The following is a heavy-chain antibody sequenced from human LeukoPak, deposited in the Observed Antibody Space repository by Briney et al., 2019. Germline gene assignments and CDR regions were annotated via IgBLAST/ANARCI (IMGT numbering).Heavy chain of an antibody. Sequence: PSETLSLTCAVYGGSFSGYYWSWIRQPPGKGLEWIGEINHSGSTSYNPSLKSRVTISVDTSKNQFSLKLSSVTAADTAVYYCASSPRITMIVAWGQGTLVTVSS. D-gene: IGHD3-22*01. CDR1: GGSFSGYY. CDR2: INHSGST. CDR3: ASSPRITMIVA. J-gene: IGHJ5*02. V-gene: IGHV4-34*01.